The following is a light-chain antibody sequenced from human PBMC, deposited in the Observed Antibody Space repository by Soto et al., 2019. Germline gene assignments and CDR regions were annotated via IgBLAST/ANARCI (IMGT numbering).Light chain of an antibody. CDR3: QQYYKWPPET. CDR1: ESVGSN. CDR2: GAS. Sequence: EIVMTQSPATLSVSPGERATLSCRASESVGSNLAWYQQKPGQAPRLLIHGASKRATGIPARFSGSGSGTEFTLTISSLQPEDFAVYYCQQYYKWPPETFGQGTKVEIK. V-gene: IGKV3-15*01. J-gene: IGKJ2*01.